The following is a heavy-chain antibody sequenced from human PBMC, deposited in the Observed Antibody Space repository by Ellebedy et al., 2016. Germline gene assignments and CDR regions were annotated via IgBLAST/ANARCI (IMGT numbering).Heavy chain of an antibody. CDR2: ISGSGGST. CDR3: AKDISKASGWHYFDY. V-gene: IGHV3-23*01. J-gene: IGHJ4*02. CDR1: GFTFSSYA. D-gene: IGHD6-19*01. Sequence: GESLKISXAASGFTFSSYAMSWVRQAPGKGLEWVSAISGSGGSTYYADSVKGRFTISRDNSKNTLYLQMNSLRAEDTAVYYCAKDISKASGWHYFDYWGQGTLVTVSS.